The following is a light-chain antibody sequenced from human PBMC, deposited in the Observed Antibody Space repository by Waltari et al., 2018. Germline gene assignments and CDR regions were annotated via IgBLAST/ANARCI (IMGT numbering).Light chain of an antibody. Sequence: RNSYATWYQQKPGQAPLPVIYGKNNRPSGIPDRFSGSSAGNTASLTITGAQAEDAADYYCCSRDSSAFQLVFGGGTKLTVL. CDR2: GKN. J-gene: IGLJ2*01. CDR1: RNSY. CDR3: CSRDSSAFQLV. V-gene: IGLV3-19*01.